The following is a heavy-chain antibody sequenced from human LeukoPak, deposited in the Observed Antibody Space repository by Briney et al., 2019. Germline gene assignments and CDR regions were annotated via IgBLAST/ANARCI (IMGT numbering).Heavy chain of an antibody. V-gene: IGHV4-59*08. D-gene: IGHD3-3*01. J-gene: IGHJ6*02. Sequence: SETLSLTCTVSGGSISSYYWSWIRQPPGKGLERIGYIYYSGSTNYNPSLKSRVTISVDTSKNQFSLKLSSVTAADTAVYYCARTPYYDFWSGSHYYYGMDVWGQGTTVTVSS. CDR3: ARTPYYDFWSGSHYYYGMDV. CDR2: IYYSGST. CDR1: GGSISSYY.